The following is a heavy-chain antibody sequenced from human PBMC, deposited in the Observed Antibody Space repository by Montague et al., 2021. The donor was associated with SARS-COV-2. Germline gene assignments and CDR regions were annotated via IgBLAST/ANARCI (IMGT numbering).Heavy chain of an antibody. D-gene: IGHD4-23*01. Sequence: SLRLSCAASGFTFSSYAMSWVRQAPGKGLEWVSVIYGSGATTYYAGSVKGRFTISRDNSKDTLSLQMNSLRAEDTAVHYCAKQTKYGGVEYFDYWGQGTLVTVSS. V-gene: IGHV3-23*03. CDR3: AKQTKYGGVEYFDY. CDR1: GFTFSSYA. J-gene: IGHJ4*02. CDR2: IYGSGATT.